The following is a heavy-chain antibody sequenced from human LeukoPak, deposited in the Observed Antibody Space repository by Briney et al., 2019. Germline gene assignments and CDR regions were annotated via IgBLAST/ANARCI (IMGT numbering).Heavy chain of an antibody. J-gene: IGHJ5*02. CDR3: ARDSQPFRPTLQSDWFDP. D-gene: IGHD3-10*01. CDR1: GYSISSGYY. Sequence: SETLSLTCTVSGYSISSGYYWGWIRQPPGKGLEWIGSIYHSGSTYYNPSLKSRVTISVDTSKNQFSLKLSSVTAADTAVYYCARDSQPFRPTLQSDWFDPWAREPWSPSPQ. V-gene: IGHV4-38-2*02. CDR2: IYHSGST.